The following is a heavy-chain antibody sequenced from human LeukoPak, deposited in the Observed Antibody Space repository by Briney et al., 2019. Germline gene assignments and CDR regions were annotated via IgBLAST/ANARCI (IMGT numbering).Heavy chain of an antibody. V-gene: IGHV3-23*01. CDR3: AKNGKYYFDY. Sequence: GGPLRLPCAVSGFTFADYAMSWVRQRPGKGLEWVAAISGPGNTKFHADSVKGRFTISRDNSRNMLYLQLDSLRAEDTAVYYCAKNGKYYFDYWGQGTLLTVSS. CDR2: ISGPGNTK. J-gene: IGHJ4*02. CDR1: GFTFADYA.